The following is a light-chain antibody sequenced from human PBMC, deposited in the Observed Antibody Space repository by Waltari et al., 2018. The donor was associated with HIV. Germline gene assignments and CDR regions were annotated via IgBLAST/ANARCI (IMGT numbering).Light chain of an antibody. CDR1: SSDVGGYNY. J-gene: IGLJ1*01. V-gene: IGLV2-14*01. CDR3: SSYTSSSTPYV. Sequence: QSALTQPASVSGSPGQSLTISCTGTSSDVGGYNYVSSYQQHPGKAPKLMIYEVSNRPSGVSNRFSGSKSGNTASLTISGLQAEDEADYYCSSYTSSSTPYVFGTGTKVTVL. CDR2: EVS.